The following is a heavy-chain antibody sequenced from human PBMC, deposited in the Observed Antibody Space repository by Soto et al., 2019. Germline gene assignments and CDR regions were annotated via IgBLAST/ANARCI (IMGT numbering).Heavy chain of an antibody. Sequence: QVQLVQSGAEVKKPGASVKVSCKASGSTFTGYYLHWVRQAPVQGLEWMGWINTNNGDTKYEQKFQGRVTMSGDTSISKAYMDVSRLRSDDTAIYYCARGRRVRLEVCDYWGQGSLVTVSS. V-gene: IGHV1-2*02. D-gene: IGHD3-10*01. J-gene: IGHJ4*02. CDR3: ARGRRVRLEVCDY. CDR1: GSTFTGYY. CDR2: INTNNGDT.